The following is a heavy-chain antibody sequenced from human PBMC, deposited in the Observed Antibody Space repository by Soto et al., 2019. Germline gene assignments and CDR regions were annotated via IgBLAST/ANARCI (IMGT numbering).Heavy chain of an antibody. D-gene: IGHD3-22*01. V-gene: IGHV3-30-3*01. Sequence: GGSLRLSCAASGFTFSSYAMHWVRQAPGKGLEWVAVISYDGSNKYYADSVKGRFTISRDNSKNTLYLQMNSLRAEDTAVYYCARDRRPTAITMTVVDPLKGYYYYGMDVWGQGTTVTVSS. J-gene: IGHJ6*02. CDR2: ISYDGSNK. CDR1: GFTFSSYA. CDR3: ARDRRPTAITMTVVDPLKGYYYYGMDV.